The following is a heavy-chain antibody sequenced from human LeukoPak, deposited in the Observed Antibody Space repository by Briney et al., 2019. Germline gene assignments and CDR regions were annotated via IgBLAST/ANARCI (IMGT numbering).Heavy chain of an antibody. J-gene: IGHJ6*03. CDR2: INSNSGDT. CDR3: AREKLERAVTREYYYYYMDV. Sequence: ASVKVSCKASGYTFTGYYMHWVRQVPGQGLEWMGWINSNSGDTNYAQKFQGRVTMTRDTSISTAYMELSRLRSDDTAVYYCAREKLERAVTREYYYYYMDVWGKGTTVTISS. V-gene: IGHV1-2*02. D-gene: IGHD4-17*01. CDR1: GYTFTGYY.